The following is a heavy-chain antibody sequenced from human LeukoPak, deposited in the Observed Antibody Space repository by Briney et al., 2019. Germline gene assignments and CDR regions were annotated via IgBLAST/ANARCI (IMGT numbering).Heavy chain of an antibody. Sequence: GASVKVSCKASGGTFSSYAISWVRQAPGQGLEWMGGIIPIFGTANYAQKFQGRVTITADKSTSTAYMELSSLRSEDTAVYYCARDLGQWGYYDSSGYYAIFDYWGQGTLVTVSS. J-gene: IGHJ4*02. CDR3: ARDLGQWGYYDSSGYYAIFDY. V-gene: IGHV1-69*06. CDR1: GGTFSSYA. CDR2: IIPIFGTA. D-gene: IGHD3-22*01.